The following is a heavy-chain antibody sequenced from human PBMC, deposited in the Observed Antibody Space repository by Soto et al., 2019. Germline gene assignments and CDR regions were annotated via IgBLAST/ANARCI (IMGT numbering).Heavy chain of an antibody. D-gene: IGHD3-10*01. CDR1: GFTFSSYS. CDR2: ISSSSSYI. CDR3: VRAQLLWFGEPVPDY. J-gene: IGHJ4*02. V-gene: IGHV3-21*01. Sequence: GGSLRLSCAASGFTFSSYSMNWVRQAPGKGLEWVSSISSSSSYIYYADSVKGRFTISRDNAKNSLYLQMNSLRAEDTAVYYCVRAQLLWFGEPVPDYWGQGTLVTVSS.